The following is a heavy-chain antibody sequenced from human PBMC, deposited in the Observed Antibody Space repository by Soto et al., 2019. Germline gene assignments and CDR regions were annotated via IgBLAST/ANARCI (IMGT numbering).Heavy chain of an antibody. CDR1: GDSVSTNSAT. D-gene: IGHD2-8*01. CDR2: TYYRSNWYT. Sequence: QIHLQQSGPGLVKPSQTLSLTCAISGDSVSTNSATWDWIRQSPSRGLEWLGRTYYRSNWYTDYAVSVKGRVPISPDTSNNPLARQRSSVTPDCTAVYYCARLIGNSWLDSWGQGTLVTVSS. J-gene: IGHJ5*01. V-gene: IGHV6-1*01. CDR3: ARLIGNSWLDS.